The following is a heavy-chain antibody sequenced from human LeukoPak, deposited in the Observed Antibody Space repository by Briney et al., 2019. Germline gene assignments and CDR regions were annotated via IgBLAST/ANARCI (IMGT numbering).Heavy chain of an antibody. CDR1: GFTFSSFS. CDR3: ARGRYYDSSGHGAFDI. CDR2: ISSSSSYI. D-gene: IGHD3-22*01. J-gene: IGHJ3*02. Sequence: GGSLRLSCAASGFTFSSFSFNWVRQAPGKGLEWVSSISSSSSYIYYADSVKGRFTISRDNAKNSLYLQMNSLRAEDTAVYYCARGRYYDSSGHGAFDIWGQGTMVTVSS. V-gene: IGHV3-21*01.